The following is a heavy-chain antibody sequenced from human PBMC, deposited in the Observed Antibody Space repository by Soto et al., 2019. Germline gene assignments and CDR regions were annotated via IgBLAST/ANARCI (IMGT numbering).Heavy chain of an antibody. J-gene: IGHJ3*02. CDR1: GFTFSSYG. Sequence: GGSLRLSCAASGFTFSSYGMHWVRQAPGKGLEWVAVIWYDGSNKYYADSVKGRFTISRDNSKNTLYLQMNSLRAEDTAVYYCARDRVFEMYSGYDFSPTFDIWGQGTMVTVSS. D-gene: IGHD5-12*01. CDR2: IWYDGSNK. V-gene: IGHV3-33*01. CDR3: ARDRVFEMYSGYDFSPTFDI.